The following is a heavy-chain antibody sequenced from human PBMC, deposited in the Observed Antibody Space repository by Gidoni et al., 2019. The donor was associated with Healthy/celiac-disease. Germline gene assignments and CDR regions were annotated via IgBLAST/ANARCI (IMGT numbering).Heavy chain of an antibody. J-gene: IGHJ4*02. CDR3: AKDELGAMIVPPFDY. D-gene: IGHD3-22*01. Sequence: EVLLLASGGGLVQPGGSLRLSCAASGFPFSSYAMSWVRQAPGKGLEGVSGIRGSGGRTYYADAGKGRFTISRDNSKNTRYMQMNSMRAEDTDVYYCAKDELGAMIVPPFDYWGQGTLVNVSS. CDR2: IRGSGGRT. V-gene: IGHV3-23*01. CDR1: GFPFSSYA.